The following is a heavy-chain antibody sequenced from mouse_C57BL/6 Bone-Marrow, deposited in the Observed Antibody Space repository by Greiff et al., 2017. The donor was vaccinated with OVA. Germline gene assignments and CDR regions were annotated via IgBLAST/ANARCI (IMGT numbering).Heavy chain of an antibody. Sequence: EVQGVESGGGLVKPGGSLKLSCAASGFTFSSYAMSWVRQTPEKRLEWVATISDGGSYTYYPDNVKGRFTISRDNAKNNLYLQMSHLKSEDTAMYYCARERGARCAYCGQGTLVTVSA. V-gene: IGHV5-4*01. CDR2: ISDGGSYT. J-gene: IGHJ3*01. CDR1: GFTFSSYA. CDR3: ARERGARCAY.